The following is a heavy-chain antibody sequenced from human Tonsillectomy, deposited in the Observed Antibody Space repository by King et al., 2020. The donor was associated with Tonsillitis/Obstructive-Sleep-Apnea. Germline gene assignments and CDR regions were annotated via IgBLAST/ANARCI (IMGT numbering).Heavy chain of an antibody. CDR2: IWYDGSIN. D-gene: IGHD4-11*01. CDR1: GCTFSSYV. CDR3: ARDGYSNPGLDY. J-gene: IGHJ4*02. V-gene: IGHV3-33*01. Sequence: VQLVESGGGVVQPGRSLRLSCAASGCTFSSYVMHWVRQAPGNGLEWVAVIWYDGSINYYADSVKGRFTISRDNSKNTLYLQMNSLRAEDTAVYYCARDGYSNPGLDYWGQGTLVTVSS.